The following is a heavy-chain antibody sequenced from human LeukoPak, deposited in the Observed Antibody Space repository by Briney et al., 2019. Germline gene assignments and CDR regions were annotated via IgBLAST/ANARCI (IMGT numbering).Heavy chain of an antibody. V-gene: IGHV3-30*03. Sequence: GGSLRLSCVASGFTFSSYGMNWVRQAPGKGLEWVAVISYDAKYKYYSDSVKGRFTISRDNSRNTLYLEMSGLRSDDTAVYYCARGRVVPATRLDYWGRGTLVTVSS. D-gene: IGHD2-15*01. CDR3: ARGRVVPATRLDY. CDR1: GFTFSSYG. J-gene: IGHJ4*02. CDR2: ISYDAKYK.